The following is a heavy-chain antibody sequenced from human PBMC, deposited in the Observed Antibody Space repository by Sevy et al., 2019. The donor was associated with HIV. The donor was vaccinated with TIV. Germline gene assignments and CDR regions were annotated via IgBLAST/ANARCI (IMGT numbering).Heavy chain of an antibody. CDR1: GFTFSSYA. Sequence: GGSLRLSCAASGFTFSSYAMSWVRQAPGKGLEWVSATSGSGGITYYEDSVRGRFTISRDNSKNTLYLQMNSLRAEDTAIYYCASTIDYDSSGYYYNFDYWGQGTLVTVSS. D-gene: IGHD3-22*01. V-gene: IGHV3-23*01. CDR2: TSGSGGIT. J-gene: IGHJ4*02. CDR3: ASTIDYDSSGYYYNFDY.